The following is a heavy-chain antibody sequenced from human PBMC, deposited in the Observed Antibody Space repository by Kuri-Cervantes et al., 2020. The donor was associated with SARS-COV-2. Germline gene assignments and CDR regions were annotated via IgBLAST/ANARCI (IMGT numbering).Heavy chain of an antibody. Sequence: GSLRLSCTVSGGSISGHSWIWIRQPPGKGLEWIGYIFPSASTNYNPSLESRVTFSVDMSKNQFSLKLRSVSAADTAVYYCAREFPSSPVHAFDIWGQGTVVTVSS. CDR2: IFPSAST. J-gene: IGHJ3*02. D-gene: IGHD6-6*01. CDR3: AREFPSSPVHAFDI. CDR1: GGSISGHS. V-gene: IGHV4-59*11.